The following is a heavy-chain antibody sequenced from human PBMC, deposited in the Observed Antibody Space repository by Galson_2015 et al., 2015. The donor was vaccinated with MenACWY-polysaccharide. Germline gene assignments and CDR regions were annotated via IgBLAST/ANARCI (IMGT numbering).Heavy chain of an antibody. CDR2: IGNSPTYI. CDR1: GFTLSTYR. CDR3: AIHYFYEPSRTWEGAFDV. Sequence: SLRLSCAVSGFTLSTYRMNWVRQAPGKGLEWVSSIGNSPTYIYYADSVKGRFTISRDNAKNSLYLQMNSLRVDDTAIYYCAIHYFYEPSRTWEGAFDVWGQGTMVTVSS. J-gene: IGHJ3*01. V-gene: IGHV3-21*01. D-gene: IGHD2/OR15-2a*01.